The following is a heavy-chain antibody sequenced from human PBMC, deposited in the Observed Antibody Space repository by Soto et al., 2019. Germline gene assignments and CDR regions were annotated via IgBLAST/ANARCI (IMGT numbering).Heavy chain of an antibody. CDR3: TRDASRDSSARGWFDP. V-gene: IGHV3-21*01. Sequence: PGGSLRLSCAASGFTFRSLTMNWVRPAPGKGLEWVSTISSDSAYIYYTDALRGRLTISRDNAKNSLHLQMNSLRAEDTAVYYCTRDASRDSSARGWFDPWGPGTLVTVSS. CDR2: ISSDSAYI. CDR1: GFTFRSLT. D-gene: IGHD6-13*01. J-gene: IGHJ5*02.